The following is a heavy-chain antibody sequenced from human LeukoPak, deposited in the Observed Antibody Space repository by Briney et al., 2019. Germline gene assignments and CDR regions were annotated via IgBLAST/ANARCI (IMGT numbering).Heavy chain of an antibody. CDR1: GGSISSSSYY. Sequence: SETLSLTCTVSGGSISSSSYYWGWIRQPPGKGLEWIGSIYYSGSTYYNPSLKSRVTISVDTSKNQFSLKLSSVTAADTAVYYCARGRGDEGTTVAPYYFDYWGQGTLVTVSS. V-gene: IGHV4-39*01. CDR2: IYYSGST. J-gene: IGHJ4*02. D-gene: IGHD4-23*01. CDR3: ARGRGDEGTTVAPYYFDY.